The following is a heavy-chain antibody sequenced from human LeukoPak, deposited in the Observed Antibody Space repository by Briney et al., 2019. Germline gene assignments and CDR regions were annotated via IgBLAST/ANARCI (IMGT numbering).Heavy chain of an antibody. V-gene: IGHV1-18*01. CDR1: GYTFTSYG. D-gene: IGHD3-9*01. CDR3: AKAFEYYDILPGYWNFDY. J-gene: IGHJ4*02. CDR2: ISAYNGNT. Sequence: ASVKVSCKASGYTFTSYGISWVRQAPGQGLEWMGWISAYNGNTNYAQKLQGRVTMTTDTSTSTAYMELRSLRSDDTAVYYCAKAFEYYDILPGYWNFDYWGQGTLVTVSS.